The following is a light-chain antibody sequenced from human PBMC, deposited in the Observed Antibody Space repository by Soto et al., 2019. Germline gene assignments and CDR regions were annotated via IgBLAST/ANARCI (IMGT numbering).Light chain of an antibody. CDR1: SGSIADNY. J-gene: IGLJ7*01. CDR2: EDN. Sequence: NFMLTQPHSVSESPGKTVTISCTRSSGSIADNYVQWYQRRPGSAPTTVIFEDNQRASGVSDRFSASIDTSSNSASLTISGLQTEDEADYYCQSYHSTTVVFGGGTQLTVL. V-gene: IGLV6-57*03. CDR3: QSYHSTTVV.